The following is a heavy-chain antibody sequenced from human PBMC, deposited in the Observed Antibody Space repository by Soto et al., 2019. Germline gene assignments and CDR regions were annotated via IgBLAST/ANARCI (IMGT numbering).Heavy chain of an antibody. V-gene: IGHV1-8*01. CDR3: ARGRRIAARSEFGY. D-gene: IGHD6-6*01. CDR1: GYTFTSYD. J-gene: IGHJ4*02. Sequence: QVQLVQSGAEVKKPGASVKVSCKASGYTFTSYDINWVRQATGQGLEGMGWRNPNSGNTGYAQKFQGRVTMTRNTSISTAYMELSSLRSEDTAVYYCARGRRIAARSEFGYWGQGTLVTVSS. CDR2: RNPNSGNT.